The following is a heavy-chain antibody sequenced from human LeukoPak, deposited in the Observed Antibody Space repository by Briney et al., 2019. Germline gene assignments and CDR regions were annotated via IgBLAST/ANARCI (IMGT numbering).Heavy chain of an antibody. J-gene: IGHJ6*03. CDR2: INHSGST. CDR3: ARVPYYDFWSGYRDMDV. V-gene: IGHV4-34*01. Sequence: SETLSLTCAVYGGSFSGYYWSWIRQPPGKGLEWIGEINHSGSTNYNPSLKSRVTIPVDTSKNQFSLKLSSVTAADTAVYYCARVPYYDFWSGYRDMDVWGKGTTVTVSS. D-gene: IGHD3-3*01. CDR1: GGSFSGYY.